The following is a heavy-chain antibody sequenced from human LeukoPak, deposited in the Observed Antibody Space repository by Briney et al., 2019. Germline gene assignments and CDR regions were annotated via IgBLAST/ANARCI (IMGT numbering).Heavy chain of an antibody. D-gene: IGHD3-3*01. CDR3: ARGLNDSWTGENY. J-gene: IGHJ4*02. CDR1: AGSFSGYY. Sequence: PSETLSLTCAVYAGSFSGYYWRWIRQPPGKGLEWIGEINHSGSTNYNPSLKSRVTISLDTSKSQFSLKVRYVTAADTAVYYCARGLNDSWTGENYWGQGTLVTVSS. CDR2: INHSGST. V-gene: IGHV4-34*01.